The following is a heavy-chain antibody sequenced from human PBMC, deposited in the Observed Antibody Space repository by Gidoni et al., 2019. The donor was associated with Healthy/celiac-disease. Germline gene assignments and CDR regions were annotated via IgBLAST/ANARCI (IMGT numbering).Heavy chain of an antibody. CDR2: ISYDGSNK. CDR1: GFTFSSYG. J-gene: IGHJ3*02. V-gene: IGHV3-30*18. Sequence: QVQLVESGGGVVQPGRSLRLSCAASGFTFSSYGMHWVRQAPGKGLEWVAVISYDGSNKYYADSVKGRFTISRDNSKNTLYLQMNSLRAEDTAVYYCAKDLPPYSSGWTDAFDIWGQGTMVTVSS. CDR3: AKDLPPYSSGWTDAFDI. D-gene: IGHD6-19*01.